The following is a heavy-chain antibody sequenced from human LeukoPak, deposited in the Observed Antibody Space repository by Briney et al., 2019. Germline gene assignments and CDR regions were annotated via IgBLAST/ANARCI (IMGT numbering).Heavy chain of an antibody. J-gene: IGHJ2*01. CDR2: IYTSGSI. CDR3: ARESDTAMVNWYFDL. V-gene: IGHV4-4*07. D-gene: IGHD5-18*01. Sequence: SETLSLTCTVSGGSISSYYLSWIRQPAGKGLEWIGRIYTSGSINYNPSLKSRVTMSVDTSKNQFSLKLSSVTAADTAVYYCARESDTAMVNWYFDLWGRGTLVTVSS. CDR1: GGSISSYY.